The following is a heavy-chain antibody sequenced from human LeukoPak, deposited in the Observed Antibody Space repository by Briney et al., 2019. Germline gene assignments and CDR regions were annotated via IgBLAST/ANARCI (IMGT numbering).Heavy chain of an antibody. J-gene: IGHJ4*02. CDR1: VFTFSTYG. D-gene: IGHD3-16*01. V-gene: IGHV3-30*02. CDR3: AKDHVTWGNRYFDH. Sequence: GGSLRLSCAASVFTFSTYGMHWVRQAPGKGLEWVAFIGHDATKIYYADSVQGRFTISRDNSKNTLYLEMNSLSGEDTALYYCAKDHVTWGNRYFDHWGQGTLGTVSS. CDR2: IGHDATKI.